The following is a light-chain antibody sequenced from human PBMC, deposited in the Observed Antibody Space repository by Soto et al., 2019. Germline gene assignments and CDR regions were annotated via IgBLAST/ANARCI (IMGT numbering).Light chain of an antibody. CDR1: QGIAYY. J-gene: IGKJ3*01. Sequence: DIQMTQSPSSLSASVGDRVTITCRASQGIAYYLTWFQQKPGKAPKSLIYDASSLQSGVPSKFSGSGYGTNFTLTISSLQPEDFGTYYCQQYKIYPFTFGPGTKVDIK. CDR3: QQYKIYPFT. V-gene: IGKV1-16*02. CDR2: DAS.